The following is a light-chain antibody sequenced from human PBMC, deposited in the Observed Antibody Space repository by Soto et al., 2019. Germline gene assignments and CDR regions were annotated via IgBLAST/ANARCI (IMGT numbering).Light chain of an antibody. J-gene: IGLJ2*01. Sequence: QSALTQPASVSGSPGQSITFSCTGTSSDIGAYNSVSWYQQHPGKAPKLMIYAVTNRPSGVSNRFSGSKSANSASLTISGLQAEDEADYYCASYTTSNTVVFGGGTKVTVL. V-gene: IGLV2-14*01. CDR1: SSDIGAYNS. CDR3: ASYTTSNTVV. CDR2: AVT.